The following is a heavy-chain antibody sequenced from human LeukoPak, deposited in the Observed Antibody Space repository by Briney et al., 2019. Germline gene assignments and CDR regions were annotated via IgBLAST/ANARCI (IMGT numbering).Heavy chain of an antibody. D-gene: IGHD6-6*01. CDR1: GFTFSSYG. Sequence: TGGSLRLSCAASGFTFSSYGMHWVRQAPGKGLEWVAFIQFDGGDIFYADSVKGRFTISRDNSKNTLYLQMNSLRAEDTAVYYCARDQSARAFDIWGQGTMVTVSS. J-gene: IGHJ3*02. CDR2: IQFDGGDI. V-gene: IGHV3-30*02. CDR3: ARDQSARAFDI.